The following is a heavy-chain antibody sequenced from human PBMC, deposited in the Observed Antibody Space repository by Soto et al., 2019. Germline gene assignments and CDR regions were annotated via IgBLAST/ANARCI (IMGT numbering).Heavy chain of an antibody. CDR3: AKEAEENEQVPIPGDN. CDR2: ISGSGTMK. CDR1: GFTFRNHA. D-gene: IGHD2-2*02. Sequence: SVGSLRLSCVASGFTFRNHAMTWVRQAPGKGLEWVSGISGSGTMKYYADSVRGHFTISRENAKNTLHLQMDNLRVEDTAVYYCAKEAEENEQVPIPGDNWGQGTLVTVS. J-gene: IGHJ4*02. V-gene: IGHV3-23*01.